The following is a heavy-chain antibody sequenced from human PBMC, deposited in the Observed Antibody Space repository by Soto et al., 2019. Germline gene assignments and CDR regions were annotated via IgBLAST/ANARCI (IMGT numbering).Heavy chain of an antibody. J-gene: IGHJ3*02. Sequence: QLQLQESGPGLVKPSETLSLTCTVSGGSISSSSYYWGWIRQPPGKGLEWIGSIYYSGSTYYNPSLKSRVTISVDTSKNQFSLKLSSVTAADTAVYYCARQGGVYNWNDVDAAFDIWGQGTMVTVSS. V-gene: IGHV4-39*01. CDR2: IYYSGST. CDR1: GGSISSSSYY. CDR3: ARQGGVYNWNDVDAAFDI. D-gene: IGHD1-20*01.